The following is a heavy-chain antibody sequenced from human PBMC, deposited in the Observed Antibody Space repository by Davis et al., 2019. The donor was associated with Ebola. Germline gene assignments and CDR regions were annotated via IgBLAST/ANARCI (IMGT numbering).Heavy chain of an antibody. J-gene: IGHJ3*02. Sequence: GGSLRLSCAASGFTFSNYGMHWVRQAPGKGLEWVAVISYDGRNKYYADSVKGRFIISRDNSKNTLYLQMNSLRAEDTAVYYCARTYYFDDSGYRNAFDIWGQGTMVTISS. CDR2: ISYDGRNK. D-gene: IGHD3-22*01. CDR1: GFTFSNYG. V-gene: IGHV3-30*03. CDR3: ARTYYFDDSGYRNAFDI.